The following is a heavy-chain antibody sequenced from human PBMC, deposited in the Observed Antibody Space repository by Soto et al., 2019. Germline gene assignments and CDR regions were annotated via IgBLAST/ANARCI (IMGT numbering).Heavy chain of an antibody. Sequence: EVQLVESGGGLVKPGGSLRLSCAASGLTFSSYSMNWVRQAPGKGLEWVSSISSSSSYIYYADSVKGRFTISRDNAKNSLYLQMNSLRAEDTAVYYCARDGAYYDFWSGYYRTKTWFDPWGQGTLVTVSS. J-gene: IGHJ5*02. CDR1: GLTFSSYS. V-gene: IGHV3-21*01. CDR3: ARDGAYYDFWSGYYRTKTWFDP. D-gene: IGHD3-3*01. CDR2: ISSSSSYI.